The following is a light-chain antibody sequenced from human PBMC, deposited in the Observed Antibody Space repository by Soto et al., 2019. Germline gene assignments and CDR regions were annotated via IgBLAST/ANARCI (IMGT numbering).Light chain of an antibody. CDR1: QSVSSN. Sequence: EIVLTQSPATLSLSPGERATLSFRAGQSVSSNLAWYQQKPGQAPRLLIYGASTRATGIPARFTGSGSGTEFTLTISSLQFDDSAVYYCQQYNNWWTFGQGAKVDIK. J-gene: IGKJ1*01. V-gene: IGKV3-15*01. CDR2: GAS. CDR3: QQYNNWWT.